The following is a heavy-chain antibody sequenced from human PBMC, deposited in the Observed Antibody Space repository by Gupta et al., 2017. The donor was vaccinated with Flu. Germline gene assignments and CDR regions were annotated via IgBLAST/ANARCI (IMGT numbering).Heavy chain of an antibody. CDR3: TKDRYCSSGICPFDY. Sequence: EVQLVESGGGLVQPGRSLTLSCAASGFTLDEYAMHWVRQAPGKGLEWVAGISGNSGCFGYADSVRGRFTISRDNARSSLYLQMNSLRVEDTALYYCTKDRYCSSGICPFDYWGQGTLVTGSS. D-gene: IGHD2-15*01. CDR2: ISGNSGCF. V-gene: IGHV3-9*01. CDR1: GFTLDEYA. J-gene: IGHJ4*02.